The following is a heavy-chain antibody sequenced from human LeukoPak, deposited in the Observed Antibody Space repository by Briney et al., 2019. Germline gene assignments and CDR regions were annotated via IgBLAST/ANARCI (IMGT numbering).Heavy chain of an antibody. CDR3: ARHDMDVAGGGLDYFDY. D-gene: IGHD1-26*01. CDR1: GASISDYY. Sequence: PSETLSLTCTVSGASISDYYWSWIRQPPGKGLEWIGYVYYIGSTDYNPSLKSRVTISVDTSKNQFSLKLSSVTAADTAVYYCARHDMDVAGGGLDYFDYWGQGTLVTVSS. J-gene: IGHJ4*02. CDR2: VYYIGST. V-gene: IGHV4-59*08.